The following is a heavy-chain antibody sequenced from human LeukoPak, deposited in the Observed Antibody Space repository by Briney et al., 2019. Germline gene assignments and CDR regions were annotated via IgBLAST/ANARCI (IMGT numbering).Heavy chain of an antibody. D-gene: IGHD1-26*01. V-gene: IGHV4-59*02. J-gene: IGHJ4*02. CDR3: ASGSDSFYYFDY. CDR1: GGSVSSYF. Sequence: PSETLSLTCTVSGGSVSSYFWSWIRQPPGKGLEWMGYIYYSGSTIYNPSIKSRVTISLDPSKNQFSLKPSSVTAADTAVYYCASGSDSFYYFDYWGQGTLVTVSS. CDR2: IYYSGST.